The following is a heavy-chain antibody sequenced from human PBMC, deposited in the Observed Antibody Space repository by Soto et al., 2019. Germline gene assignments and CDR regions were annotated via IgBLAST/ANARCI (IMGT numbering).Heavy chain of an antibody. CDR3: ARETGAVAGWGFDY. CDR2: ISYDGSNK. V-gene: IGHV3-30-3*01. CDR1: GFTFSSYA. J-gene: IGHJ4*02. D-gene: IGHD6-19*01. Sequence: QVQLVESGGGVVQPGRSLRLSCAASGFTFSSYAMHWVRQAPGKGLEWVAVISYDGSNKYYADSVKGRFTISRDNSKNTLYLQMNSLRAEDTAVYYCARETGAVAGWGFDYWGQGTLVTVSS.